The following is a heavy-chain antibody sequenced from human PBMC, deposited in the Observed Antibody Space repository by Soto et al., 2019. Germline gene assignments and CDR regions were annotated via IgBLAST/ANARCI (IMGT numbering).Heavy chain of an antibody. CDR3: ARPDRGDYGDSYYFDY. CDR1: GGSISSSSYY. V-gene: IGHV4-39*01. J-gene: IGHJ4*02. Sequence: TLSLTCTVSGGSISSSSYYWGWIRQPPGKGLEWIGSIYYSGSTYYNPSLKSRVTISVDTSKNQFSLKLSSVTAADTAVYYCARPDRGDYGDSYYFDYWGQGTLVTVSS. CDR2: IYYSGST. D-gene: IGHD4-17*01.